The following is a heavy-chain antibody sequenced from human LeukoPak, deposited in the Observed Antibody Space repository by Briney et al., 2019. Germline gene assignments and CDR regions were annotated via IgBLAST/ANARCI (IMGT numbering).Heavy chain of an antibody. V-gene: IGHV1-69*04. CDR2: IIPILGIA. D-gene: IGHD2-2*01. Sequence: SVRVSCKASGGTFSSYAISWVRQAPGQGLEWMGRIIPILGIANYAQKFQGRVTITADESTSTAYMELSSLRSEDTAVYYCATLVVPAAINYYYYYMDVWGKGTTVTVSS. J-gene: IGHJ6*03. CDR1: GGTFSSYA. CDR3: ATLVVPAAINYYYYYMDV.